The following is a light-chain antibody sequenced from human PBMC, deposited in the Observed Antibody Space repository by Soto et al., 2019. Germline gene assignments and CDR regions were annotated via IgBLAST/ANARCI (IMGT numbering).Light chain of an antibody. V-gene: IGKV3-20*01. J-gene: IGKJ1*01. CDR2: GAS. CDR3: QQDDMPGT. CDR1: LSVSSY. Sequence: EILLTKSGAAVSLSTEERATHSCRASLSVSSYLAWDQQKPGQAPRLLSYGASSRATGIPDRFSGSGSGTDFPLTISRLEPEDFAGYYSQQDDMPGTFGQGTKVDIK.